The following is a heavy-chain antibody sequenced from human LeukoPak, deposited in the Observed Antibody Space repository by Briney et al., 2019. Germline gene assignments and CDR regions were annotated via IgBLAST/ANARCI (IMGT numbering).Heavy chain of an antibody. J-gene: IGHJ4*02. CDR2: ISYDGNNI. D-gene: IGHD1-14*01. CDR3: ASDQYTNRAGYFDY. CDR1: GFTFSTYA. V-gene: IGHV3-30-3*01. Sequence: GGSLRLSCAASGFTFSTYALHWVRQAPGKGLEWVAVISYDGNNIYYVDSVKGRFTISRDNSKNTLYLQMNSLRADDTAVYYCASDQYTNRAGYFDYWGQGTLVTVSS.